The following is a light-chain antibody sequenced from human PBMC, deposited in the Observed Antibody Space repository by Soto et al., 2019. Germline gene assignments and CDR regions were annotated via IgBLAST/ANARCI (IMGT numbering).Light chain of an antibody. CDR2: DVS. V-gene: IGLV2-14*01. J-gene: IGLJ1*01. Sequence: QSALTQPASVSGSPGQSITISCTGTSSDVGGYNYVSWYQQHPGKAPKLMIYDVSNRPSGVSNRFSGSKSGNTASLTISGLQAEDEADYYTSSSLYVFGTGTKLTVL. CDR3: SSSLYV. CDR1: SSDVGGYNY.